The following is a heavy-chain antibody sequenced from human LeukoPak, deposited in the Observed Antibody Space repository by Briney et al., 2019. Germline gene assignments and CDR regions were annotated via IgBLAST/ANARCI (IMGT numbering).Heavy chain of an antibody. CDR2: IDIDGSST. J-gene: IGHJ4*02. V-gene: IGHV3-74*01. D-gene: IGHD6-13*01. CDR1: GFTFSSYW. Sequence: GGSLRLSCAASGFTFSSYWMHWVRQAPGKGLVWVSRIDIDGSSTRYADSVKGRFTISRDNAKNTLYLQMNSLRAEDTAVYYCAKGGIGEHGLDYWNQGTLVTVSS. CDR3: AKGGIGEHGLDY.